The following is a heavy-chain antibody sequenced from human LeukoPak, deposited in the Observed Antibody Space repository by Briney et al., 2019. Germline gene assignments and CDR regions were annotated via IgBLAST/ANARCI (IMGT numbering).Heavy chain of an antibody. D-gene: IGHD6-19*01. CDR1: GGTFSSYA. CDR3: AIHRDSSGWYIGDY. Sequence: ASVKVSFKASGGTFSSYAISWVGQAPGQGLEWMGGIIPIFGTANYAQKFQGRVTITADESTSTAYMELSSLRSEDTAVYYCAIHRDSSGWYIGDYWGQGALVTVSS. V-gene: IGHV1-69*13. CDR2: IIPIFGTA. J-gene: IGHJ4*02.